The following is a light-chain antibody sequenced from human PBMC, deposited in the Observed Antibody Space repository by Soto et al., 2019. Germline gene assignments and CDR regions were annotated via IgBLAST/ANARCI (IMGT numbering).Light chain of an antibody. CDR2: GAS. CDR3: QQYGSSHIT. Sequence: IVMTQSPSTLSVSPVEIAALSCRASQSVSSNLAWYQQKPGQAPRLLIYGASTRATGIPARFSGSGSGTEFTLTISSLQSEDFAVYYCQQYGSSHITFGQGTRLEIK. J-gene: IGKJ5*01. CDR1: QSVSSN. V-gene: IGKV3-15*01.